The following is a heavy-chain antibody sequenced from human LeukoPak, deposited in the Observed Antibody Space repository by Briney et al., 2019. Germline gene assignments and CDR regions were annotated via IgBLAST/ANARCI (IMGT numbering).Heavy chain of an antibody. V-gene: IGHV4-34*01. Sequence: SETLSLTCAVYGGSFSGYYWSWIRQPPGKGLEWVGEINHSGSTNYNPSLKNRVTISVDTSKNQFSLKLSSVTAADTAVYYCARLNYYGSGNAGYWGQGTLVTVSS. J-gene: IGHJ4*02. D-gene: IGHD3-10*01. CDR1: GGSFSGYY. CDR3: ARLNYYGSGNAGY. CDR2: INHSGST.